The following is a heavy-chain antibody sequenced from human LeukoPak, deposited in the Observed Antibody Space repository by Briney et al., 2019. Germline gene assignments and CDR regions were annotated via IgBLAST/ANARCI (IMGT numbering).Heavy chain of an antibody. CDR1: GGSISSSSYY. J-gene: IGHJ5*02. D-gene: IGHD3-10*01. CDR2: IYYSGST. Sequence: PSETLSLTCTVSGGSISSSSYYWGWIRQPPGKGLEWIGSIYYSGSTYYNPSLKSRVTISVDTSKNQFSLKLSSVTAADTAVYYCARRHMVKNWFDPWGQGTLVTVSS. V-gene: IGHV4-39*01. CDR3: ARRHMVKNWFDP.